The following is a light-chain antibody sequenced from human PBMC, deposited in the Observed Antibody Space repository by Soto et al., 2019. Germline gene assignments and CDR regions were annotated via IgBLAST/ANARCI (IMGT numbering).Light chain of an antibody. V-gene: IGKV3-15*01. J-gene: IGKJ4*01. CDR1: QSVSSN. Sequence: EILMTQSPATLSVSPGERATLSCRASQSVSSNLAGYQQKPGQAPRRLIYGASTSATGIPPRFSSSGSGTEFTLTISSLQSEDFAVYYCQQYNNWPPLTFGGGTKVEIK. CDR3: QQYNNWPPLT. CDR2: GAS.